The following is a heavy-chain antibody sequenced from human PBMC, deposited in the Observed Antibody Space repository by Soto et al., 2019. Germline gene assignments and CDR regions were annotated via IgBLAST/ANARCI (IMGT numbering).Heavy chain of an antibody. CDR2: IYYSGST. CDR1: GGSISSSSYY. V-gene: IGHV4-39*02. CDR3: ARDPNGGSAIDY. J-gene: IGHJ4*02. Sequence: PSETLSLTCTVSGGSISSSSYYWGWIRQPPGKGLEWIGSIYYSGSTYYNPSLKSRVTISVDTSKNQFSLKLSSVTAADTAVYYCARDPNGGSAIDYWGQGTLVTVSS. D-gene: IGHD6-19*01.